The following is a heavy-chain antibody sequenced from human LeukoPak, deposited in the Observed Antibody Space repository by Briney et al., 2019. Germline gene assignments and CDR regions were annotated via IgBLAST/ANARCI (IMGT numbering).Heavy chain of an antibody. CDR3: AREGLSMVRGIIPKEAWGWFDP. CDR2: INPNSGGT. Sequence: GASVKVSCKASGYTFTGYYMHWVRQAPGQGLEWMGWINPNSGGTKYAQKFQGRVTMTRDTSISSAYMELSRPRSDDTAVYYCAREGLSMVRGIIPKEAWGWFDPWGQGTLVTVSS. V-gene: IGHV1-2*02. CDR1: GYTFTGYY. J-gene: IGHJ5*02. D-gene: IGHD3-10*01.